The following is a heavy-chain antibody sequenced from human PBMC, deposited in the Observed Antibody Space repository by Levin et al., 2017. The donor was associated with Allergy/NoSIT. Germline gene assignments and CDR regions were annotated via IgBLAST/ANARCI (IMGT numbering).Heavy chain of an antibody. Sequence: GESLKISCEASGFTFSDYWMSWVRQPSGKGLEWVARINKGRNEISYVDSVKGRFTISRDDGKKSLYLQMNSLRVEDTAVYYCVRGEGYYGSWWGKGALVTVSS. J-gene: IGHJ4*02. V-gene: IGHV3-7*05. D-gene: IGHD3-10*01. CDR3: VRGEGYYGSW. CDR2: INKGRNEI. CDR1: GFTFSDYW.